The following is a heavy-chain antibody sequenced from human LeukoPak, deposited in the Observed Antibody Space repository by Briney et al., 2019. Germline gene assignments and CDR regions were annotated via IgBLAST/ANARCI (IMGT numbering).Heavy chain of an antibody. CDR1: GGSFSGYY. CDR3: ARTYSYGYPTGY. CDR2: INHSGST. D-gene: IGHD5-18*01. J-gene: IGHJ4*02. V-gene: IGHV4-34*01. Sequence: SETLSLTCAVYGGSFSGYYWSWIRQPPGKGLEWIWEINHSGSTNYNPSLKSRVTISVDTSKNQFSLKLSSVTAADTAVYYCARTYSYGYPTGYWGQGTLVTVSS.